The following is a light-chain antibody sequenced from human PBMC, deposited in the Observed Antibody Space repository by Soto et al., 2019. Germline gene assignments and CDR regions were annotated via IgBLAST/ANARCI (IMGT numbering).Light chain of an antibody. J-gene: IGLJ1*01. CDR2: EVS. CDR3: CSYAGSSTFVYV. V-gene: IGLV2-23*02. CDR1: SSDVGSYNL. Sequence: QSVLTQPASVSGSPGRSITISCTGTSSDVGSYNLVSWYQQHPGKAPKLMIYEVSKRPSGVSNRFSGSKSGNTASLTISGLQAEDEADYYCCSYAGSSTFVYVFGTGTQLTVL.